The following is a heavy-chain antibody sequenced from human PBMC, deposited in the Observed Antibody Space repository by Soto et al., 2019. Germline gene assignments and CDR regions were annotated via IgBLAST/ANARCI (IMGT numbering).Heavy chain of an antibody. D-gene: IGHD2-15*01. CDR1: GFPFSSYG. J-gene: IGHJ3*02. V-gene: IGHV3-33*01. CDR2: IWYDGSNK. CDR3: ATLFDIVVVVAATHDAFDI. Sequence: GGSLRLSCAASGFPFSSYGMHWVRQAPGKGLEWVAVIWYDGSNKYYADSVKGRFTISRDNSKNTLYLQMNSLRAEDTAVYYCATLFDIVVVVAATHDAFDIWGQGTMVTVSS.